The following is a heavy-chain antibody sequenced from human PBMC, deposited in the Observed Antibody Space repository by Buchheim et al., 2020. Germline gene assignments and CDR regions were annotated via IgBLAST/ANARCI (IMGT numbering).Heavy chain of an antibody. D-gene: IGHD6-13*01. V-gene: IGHV1-2*02. CDR3: ATGYRGIFDY. CDR1: GYTFTGYY. J-gene: IGHJ4*02. Sequence: QVQLVQSGAEVKKPGASVKVSCKASGYTFTGYYMHWVRQAPGQGLEWMGWVNPNSGGTNYAQKCQGRVTMTRDQSISNVAMELRRLRSDDTAVYYCATGYRGIFDYWGQGTL. CDR2: VNPNSGGT.